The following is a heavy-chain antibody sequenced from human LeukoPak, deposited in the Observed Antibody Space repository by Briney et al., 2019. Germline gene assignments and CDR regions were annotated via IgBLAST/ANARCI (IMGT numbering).Heavy chain of an antibody. D-gene: IGHD3-22*01. CDR2: ISGNSGST. CDR3: AKVRPFTPIAVVPEYFDY. Sequence: GGSLRLSCAASGFTFSDYAITWVRQAPGKGLEWVSHISGNSGSTSYADSVRGRFTVSRDNSKNMLYLQMNSLRVDDTAVYYCAKVRPFTPIAVVPEYFDYWGQGTLVAVSS. CDR1: GFTFSDYA. V-gene: IGHV3-23*01. J-gene: IGHJ4*02.